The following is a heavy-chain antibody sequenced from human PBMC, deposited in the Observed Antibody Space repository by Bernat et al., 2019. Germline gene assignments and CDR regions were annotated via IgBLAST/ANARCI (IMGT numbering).Heavy chain of an antibody. CDR2: IDYSGST. CDR3: ARGPARAGPNAFGI. CDR1: GGSINSYY. J-gene: IGHJ3*02. V-gene: IGHV4-59*01. Sequence: QVQLQESGSGLVKPSETLSLTCTVSGGSINSYYRSWIRQPPGKGLEWIGYIDYSGSTNYSPSLRSRVTISEDTSKNQFSLKMNSVTAADTAVYYCARGPARAGPNAFGIWGQGKMVTVSS.